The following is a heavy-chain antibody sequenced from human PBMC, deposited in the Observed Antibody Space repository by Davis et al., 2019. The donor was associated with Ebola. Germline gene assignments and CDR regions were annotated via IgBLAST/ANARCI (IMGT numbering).Heavy chain of an antibody. CDR2: IRSKANSYAT. CDR1: GFTFSGSA. D-gene: IGHD2-8*02. J-gene: IGHJ4*02. CDR3: SGTGGGTDY. Sequence: GESLKISCAASGFTFSGSAMHWVRQASGKGLEWVGRIRSKANSYATAYAASVKGRFTISRDDSKNTAYLQMNSLKTEDTAVYYCSGTGGGTDYWGQGTLVTFSS. V-gene: IGHV3-73*01.